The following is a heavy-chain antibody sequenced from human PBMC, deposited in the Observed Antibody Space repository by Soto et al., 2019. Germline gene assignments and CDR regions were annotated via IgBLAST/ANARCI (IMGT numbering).Heavy chain of an antibody. J-gene: IGHJ5*01. CDR3: VKGNWAYSYNNWFVH. D-gene: IGHD5-18*01. Sequence: GRSLRLPCSASGFTFRSYAIHWVRQAPGKGLDSVSALSGDGRSTYYAASVQGRFTVFRDNSKNTLFLQMSSLRVEDTAVYYCVKGNWAYSYNNWFVHWGQGTLVTVSS. V-gene: IGHV3-64D*06. CDR1: GFTFRSYA. CDR2: LSGDGRST.